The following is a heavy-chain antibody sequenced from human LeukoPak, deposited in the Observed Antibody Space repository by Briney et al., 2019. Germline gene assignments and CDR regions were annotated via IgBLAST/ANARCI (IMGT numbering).Heavy chain of an antibody. D-gene: IGHD3-10*01. CDR3: AKRLGSGSYFFDY. V-gene: IGHV3-23*01. Sequence: GGTLRLSCAASGFTFSSYGMSWVRQAPGKGLEWVSAISGSGGSTYYADSVKGRFTISRDNSKNTLYLQMNSLRAEDTAVYYCAKRLGSGSYFFDYWGQGTLVTVSS. CDR2: ISGSGGST. J-gene: IGHJ4*02. CDR1: GFTFSSYG.